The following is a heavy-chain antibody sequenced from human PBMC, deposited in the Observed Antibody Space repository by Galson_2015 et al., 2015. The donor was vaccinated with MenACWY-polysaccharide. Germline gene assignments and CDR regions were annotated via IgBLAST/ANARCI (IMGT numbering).Heavy chain of an antibody. D-gene: IGHD4-17*01. CDR1: GFTFSSYA. V-gene: IGHV3-23*01. CDR3: AKGWTTVTT. J-gene: IGHJ4*02. CDR2: ISGSGGSI. Sequence: SLRLSCAASGFTFSSYAVSWVRQAPGKGLEWVSSISGSGGSIHYADSVKSRFTISRDNSKNTLHLQMNSLRAEDTAVYYCAKGWTTVTTGGQGTLVSVSS.